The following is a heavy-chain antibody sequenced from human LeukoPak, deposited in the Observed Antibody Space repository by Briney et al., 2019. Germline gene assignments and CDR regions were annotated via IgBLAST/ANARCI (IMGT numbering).Heavy chain of an antibody. J-gene: IGHJ4*02. CDR3: VKDDSYYYDSSGYPH. CDR1: GFTFSTYF. Sequence: GGSLRLSCSASGFTFSTYFMHWVRQAPGEGLEYVSAISSNGGSTYYADSVKGRFTISRDNSKNTLYLQMSSLRAEDTDVYQCVKDDSYYYDSSGYPHWGQGTLVTVSS. CDR2: ISSNGGST. D-gene: IGHD3-22*01. V-gene: IGHV3-64D*09.